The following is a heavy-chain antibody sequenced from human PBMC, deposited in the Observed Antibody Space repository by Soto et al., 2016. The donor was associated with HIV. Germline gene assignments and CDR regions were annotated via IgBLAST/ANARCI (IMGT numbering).Heavy chain of an antibody. D-gene: IGHD2-15*01. V-gene: IGHV1-18*01. Sequence: QVQLVQAGAEVKKPGASVKVSCKASGYTFTSHGISWVRQAPGQGLEWMGWISAYNGNTDYAQKLQGRVTMTTDTSTSTAYMELRSLRSDDTAVYYCARVLSSGYWSGGSSYAGDWYFDLWGRGTLVTVSS. CDR2: ISAYNGNT. CDR3: ARVLSSGYWSGGSSYAGDWYFDL. CDR1: GYTFTSHG. J-gene: IGHJ2*01.